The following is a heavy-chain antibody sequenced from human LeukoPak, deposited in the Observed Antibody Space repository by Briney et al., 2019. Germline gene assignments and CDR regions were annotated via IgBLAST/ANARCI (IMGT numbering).Heavy chain of an antibody. V-gene: IGHV1-18*01. CDR3: GRDQYYGSGSPLDAFDI. D-gene: IGHD3-10*01. Sequence: GASVKVSCKASGYTFTSYGFSWLRQAPGQGLEWMGWISPYNGNTNYAQKLQGRVTMTTDTSTSTAYMELRSLRSDDTAVYYCGRDQYYGSGSPLDAFDIWGQGTMVTVSS. CDR2: ISPYNGNT. J-gene: IGHJ3*02. CDR1: GYTFTSYG.